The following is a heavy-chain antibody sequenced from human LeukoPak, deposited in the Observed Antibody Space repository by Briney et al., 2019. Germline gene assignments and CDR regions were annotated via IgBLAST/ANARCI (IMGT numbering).Heavy chain of an antibody. D-gene: IGHD2-2*03. CDR1: GGSFSGYY. J-gene: IGHJ5*02. CDR2: INHSGST. V-gene: IGHV4-34*01. CDR3: ARAVDIVVVPAAIEHNWFDP. Sequence: SETLSLTCAVYGGSFSGYYWSWIRQPPGKGLEWIGEINHSGSTNYNPSLKSRVTISVDTSKNQFSLKLSSVTAADTAVYYCARAVDIVVVPAAIEHNWFDPWGQGTLVTVSS.